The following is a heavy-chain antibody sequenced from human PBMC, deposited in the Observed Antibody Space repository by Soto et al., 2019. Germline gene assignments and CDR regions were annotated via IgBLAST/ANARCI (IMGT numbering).Heavy chain of an antibody. J-gene: IGHJ4*02. D-gene: IGHD2-21*02. CDR3: ARSIVVVTAADY. V-gene: IGHV1-3*01. CDR1: GYTFTSYA. Sequence: QVQLVQSGAEVKKPGASVKVSCKASGYTFTSYARHWVRQAPGHRLKWMGWINAGNGNTKYSQKFQGRVTIARDTCASTAYMELSSLGSEDTAVYYCARSIVVVTAADYWGQGTLVTVSS. CDR2: INAGNGNT.